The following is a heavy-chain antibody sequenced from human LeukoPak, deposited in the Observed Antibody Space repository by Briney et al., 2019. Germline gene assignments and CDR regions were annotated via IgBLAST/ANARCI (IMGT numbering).Heavy chain of an antibody. J-gene: IGHJ4*02. CDR2: IIPIFGTA. V-gene: IGHV1-69*13. CDR1: GGTFSSYA. D-gene: IGHD5-24*01. CDR3: ARAASDGYNFDY. Sequence: ASVKVSCKASGGTFSSYAISWVRQAPGQGLEWMGGIIPIFGTANYAQKFQGRVTITADESTSTAYMELSSLRSEDTAVYYCARAASDGYNFDYWGQGTLVTVSS.